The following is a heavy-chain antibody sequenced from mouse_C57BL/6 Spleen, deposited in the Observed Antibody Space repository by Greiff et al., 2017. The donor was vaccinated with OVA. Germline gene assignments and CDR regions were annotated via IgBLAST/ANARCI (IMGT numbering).Heavy chain of an antibody. CDR1: GFTFSSYG. Sequence: EVKLVESGGDLVKPGGSLKLSCAASGFTFSSYGMSWVRQTPDKRLEWVATISSGGSYTYYPDSVKGRFTISRDNAKNTLYLQMSSLKSEDTAMYYCARQGYSSWFAYWGQGTLVTVSA. CDR3: ARQGYSSWFAY. CDR2: ISSGGSYT. D-gene: IGHD2-12*01. V-gene: IGHV5-6*01. J-gene: IGHJ3*01.